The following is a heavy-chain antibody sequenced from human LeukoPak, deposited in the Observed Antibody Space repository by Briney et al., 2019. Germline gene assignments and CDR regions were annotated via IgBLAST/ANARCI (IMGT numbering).Heavy chain of an antibody. CDR1: GFTFSSYA. V-gene: IGHV3-53*01. D-gene: IGHD3-22*01. CDR2: IYSGGST. J-gene: IGHJ4*02. CDR3: ARGERNYYDSSGYLVY. Sequence: PGGSLRLSCAASGFTFSSYAMSWVRQAPGKGLEWVSVIYSGGSTYYADSVKGRFTISRDNSKNTLYLQMNSLRAEDTAVYYCARGERNYYDSSGYLVYWGQGTLVTVSS.